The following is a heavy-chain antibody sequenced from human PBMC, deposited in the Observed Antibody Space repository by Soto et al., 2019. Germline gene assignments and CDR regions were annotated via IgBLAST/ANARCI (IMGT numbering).Heavy chain of an antibody. D-gene: IGHD5-18*01. CDR2: ISAHNGNT. CDR1: GYTFTSYG. J-gene: IGHJ4*02. Sequence: QVQLVQSGAEVKKPGASVKVSCKASGYTFTSYGISWVRQAPGQGLEWMGWISAHNGNTKDAQKLQGRVTMTTYTSTRTAYMEVRCLRSDDTAVSYCARYTAMARPDAWGQGSLVTVSS. V-gene: IGHV1-18*01. CDR3: ARYTAMARPDA.